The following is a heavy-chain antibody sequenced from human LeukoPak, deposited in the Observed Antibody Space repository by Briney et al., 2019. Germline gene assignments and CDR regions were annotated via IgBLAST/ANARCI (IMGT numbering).Heavy chain of an antibody. CDR3: ARDHYGGKGGYYYYYMDV. D-gene: IGHD4-23*01. V-gene: IGHV4-61*02. CDR1: GGSISSGSYY. CDR2: IFTSGST. J-gene: IGHJ6*03. Sequence: SETLSLTCTVSGGSISSGSYYWSWIRQPAGKGLEWIGRIFTSGSTKYNPSLKSRVTISVDTSKNQFSLKLSSVTAADTAVYYCARDHYGGKGGYYYYYMDVWGKGTTVTISS.